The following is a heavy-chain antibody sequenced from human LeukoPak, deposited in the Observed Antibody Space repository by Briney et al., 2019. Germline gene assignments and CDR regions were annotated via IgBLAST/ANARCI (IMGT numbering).Heavy chain of an antibody. CDR3: ARTCLVRGKKDYYCYYYMDV. Sequence: SETLSLTCTVSGGSISSSSYYWGWIRQPPGKGLEWIGNIYYSGSTHYNPSLKSRVTISVDTSNNQFSLKLSSVTAADTAVYYCARTCLVRGKKDYYCYYYMDVWGKGTTVTISS. V-gene: IGHV4-39*01. D-gene: IGHD3-10*01. CDR1: GGSISSSSYY. J-gene: IGHJ6*03. CDR2: IYYSGST.